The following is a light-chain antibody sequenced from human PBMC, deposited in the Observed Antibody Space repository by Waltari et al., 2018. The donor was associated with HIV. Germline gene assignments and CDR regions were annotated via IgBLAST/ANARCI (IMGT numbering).Light chain of an antibody. V-gene: IGLV2-14*01. CDR2: EVI. J-gene: IGLJ2*01. Sequence: HSALTQPASVSASPGQSITISCTGTSSAFGISNYVSWYQQHPGNVPRVIISEVISRPAGVSDRYSGSKSGNTASLTISGLQPEDEADYYCTSYTSNDTRLFGGGTKVTVL. CDR3: TSYTSNDTRL. CDR1: SSAFGISNY.